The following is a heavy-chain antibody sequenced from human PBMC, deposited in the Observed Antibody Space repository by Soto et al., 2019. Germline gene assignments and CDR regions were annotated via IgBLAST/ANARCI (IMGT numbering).Heavy chain of an antibody. V-gene: IGHV1-69*01. CDR2: IIPIFGTE. J-gene: IGHJ6*02. CDR3: ARDRIAGSKYYYGMDV. Sequence: QVQLVQSGAEVKKPGSSVRVSCKASGGTFSSYAISWVRQAPGQGLEWMGGIIPIFGTENYAQKFQGRVTITADESTSTAYMELSSLRSEDAAVYYCARDRIAGSKYYYGMDVWGQGTTVTVSS. CDR1: GGTFSSYA. D-gene: IGHD6-13*01.